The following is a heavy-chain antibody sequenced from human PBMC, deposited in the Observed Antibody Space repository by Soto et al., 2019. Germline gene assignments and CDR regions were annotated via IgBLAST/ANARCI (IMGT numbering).Heavy chain of an antibody. J-gene: IGHJ4*02. CDR2: INPNSGDT. D-gene: IGHD2-2*02. V-gene: IGHV1-2*02. Sequence: ASVKVSCKASGYTFTDYYMHWVRQAPGQGLEWMGWINPNSGDTNYAQKFQGRVTMTRDTPISTAYMELSRLRSDDTAVYYCARGSRYCSSTSCYIRMDHWGQGTLVTVSS. CDR3: ARGSRYCSSTSCYIRMDH. CDR1: GYTFTDYY.